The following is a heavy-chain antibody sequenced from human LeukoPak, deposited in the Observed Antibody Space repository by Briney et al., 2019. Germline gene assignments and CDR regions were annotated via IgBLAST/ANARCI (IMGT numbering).Heavy chain of an antibody. CDR3: ARAAPGGRDGYNPFYFDY. J-gene: IGHJ4*02. CDR2: IIPIFGTA. CDR1: GGTFSSYA. Sequence: ASVKVSCKASGGTFSSYAISWVRQASGQGLEWMGGIIPIFGTANYAQKSQGRVTITTDESTSTAYMELSSLRSEDTAVYYCARAAPGGRDGYNPFYFDYWGQGTLVTVSS. D-gene: IGHD5-24*01. V-gene: IGHV1-69*05.